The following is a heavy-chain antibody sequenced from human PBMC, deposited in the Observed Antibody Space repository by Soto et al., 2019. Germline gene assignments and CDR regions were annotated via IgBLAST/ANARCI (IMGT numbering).Heavy chain of an antibody. CDR2: IKPNGGAT. V-gene: IGHV1-2*02. J-gene: IGHJ6*03. CDR1: GDSFNDYY. D-gene: IGHD1-26*01. CDR3: ARESGGATATLDYYYFYMDV. Sequence: VQLAQSGAEVKKPGASVKVSCKTSGDSFNDYYIHWVRQAPGQGLEWMGWIKPNGGATKYAQKFQGRVTVTTETSIRTVYMELSSLRSDDTAVYYCARESGGATATLDYYYFYMDVWGKGTTVTVSS.